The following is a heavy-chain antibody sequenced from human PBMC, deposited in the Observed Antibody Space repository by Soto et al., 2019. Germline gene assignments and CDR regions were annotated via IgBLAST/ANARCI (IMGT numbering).Heavy chain of an antibody. D-gene: IGHD5-18*01. CDR1: GGSFSGYY. CDR2: INHSGST. Sequence: PSETLSLTCAVYGGSFSGYYWSWIRQPPGKGLEWIGEINHSGSTNYNPSLKSRVTISVDTSKNQFSLKLSSVTAADTAVYYCARGGVDTAMVYFDYWGQGTMVTVYS. J-gene: IGHJ4*02. CDR3: ARGGVDTAMVYFDY. V-gene: IGHV4-34*01.